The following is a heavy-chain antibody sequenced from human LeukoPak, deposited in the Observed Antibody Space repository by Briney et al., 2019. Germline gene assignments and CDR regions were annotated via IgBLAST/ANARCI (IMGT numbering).Heavy chain of an antibody. D-gene: IGHD3-22*01. CDR3: ARESDYYDSSGFDY. CDR1: AYSISSGYY. CDR2: IKQDGSEK. Sequence: ETLSLTCTVSAYSISSGYYWGWIRQPPGKGLEWVANIKQDGSEKYYVDSVKGRFTISRDNAKNSLYLQMNSLRAEDTAVYYCARESDYYDSSGFDYWGQGTLVTVSS. V-gene: IGHV3-7*01. J-gene: IGHJ4*02.